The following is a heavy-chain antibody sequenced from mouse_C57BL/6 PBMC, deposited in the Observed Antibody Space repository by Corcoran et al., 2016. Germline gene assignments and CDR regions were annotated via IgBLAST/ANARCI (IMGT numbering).Heavy chain of an antibody. D-gene: IGHD2-4*01. CDR2: IYWDDDK. CDR1: GFSLSTSGMG. Sequence: VTLKESGPGILQSSQTLSLTCSFAGFSLSTSGMGVRWIRQPSGKGLEWRAHIYWDDDKRYNPSLKSRLTISKDTSRNQVFLKITSVDTADTATYYCARRGIYYDSFMDYWGQGTSVTVSS. CDR3: ARRGIYYDSFMDY. J-gene: IGHJ4*01. V-gene: IGHV8-12*01.